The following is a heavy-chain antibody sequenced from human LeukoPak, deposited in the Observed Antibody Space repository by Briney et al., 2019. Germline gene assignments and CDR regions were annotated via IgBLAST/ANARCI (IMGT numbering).Heavy chain of an antibody. CDR2: INWNGGST. Sequence: GGSLRLSCAASGFPFDDYGMNWVRQVPGKGLEWVSGINWNGGSTGYADSVKGRFTISRDNAKNSLYLQMNSLRAEDTALYYCARDIVLIAVAVRGSFDIWGQGTMVTVSS. CDR1: GFPFDDYG. D-gene: IGHD6-19*01. CDR3: ARDIVLIAVAVRGSFDI. J-gene: IGHJ3*02. V-gene: IGHV3-20*04.